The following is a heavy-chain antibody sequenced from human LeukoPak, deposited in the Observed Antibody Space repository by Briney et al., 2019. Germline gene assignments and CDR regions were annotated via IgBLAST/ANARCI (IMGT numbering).Heavy chain of an antibody. CDR1: GFTFSSYA. Sequence: PGGSLRLSCAASGFTFSSYAMHWVRQAPGKGLEWVAVISYDGSNKYYADSVKGRVTISRDNSKNTLYLQMNSLRAEDTAVYYCARPPGMATGYFDYWGQGTLVTVSS. D-gene: IGHD5-24*01. J-gene: IGHJ4*02. CDR2: ISYDGSNK. CDR3: ARPPGMATGYFDY. V-gene: IGHV3-30-3*01.